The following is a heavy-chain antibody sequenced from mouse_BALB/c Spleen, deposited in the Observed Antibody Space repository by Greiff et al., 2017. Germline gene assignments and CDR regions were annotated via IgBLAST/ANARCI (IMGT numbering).Heavy chain of an antibody. Sequence: EVKLMESGGGLVQPGGSLKLSCAASGFDFSRYWMSWVRQAPGKGLEWIGEINPDSSTINYTPSLKDKFIISRDNAKNTLYLQMSKVRSEDTALYYCATGNYYYAMDYWGQGTSVTVSS. CDR3: ATGNYYYAMDY. V-gene: IGHV4-1*02. CDR1: GFDFSRYW. CDR2: INPDSSTI. J-gene: IGHJ4*01. D-gene: IGHD2-1*01.